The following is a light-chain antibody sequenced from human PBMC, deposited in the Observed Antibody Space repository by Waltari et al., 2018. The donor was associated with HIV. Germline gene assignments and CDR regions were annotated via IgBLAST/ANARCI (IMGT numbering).Light chain of an antibody. J-gene: IGKJ2*01. CDR2: EAS. CDR1: QSVGTS. CDR3: QQADSFPHT. Sequence: DTQMTKSPSSVSASVGDRVSISCRASQSVGTSVAWYQQKPGRTPKLIIFEASRLQPGVPSRFSGSGSGTYFTLTISSLQPEDLATYYCQQADSFPHTFGQGT. V-gene: IGKV1-12*01.